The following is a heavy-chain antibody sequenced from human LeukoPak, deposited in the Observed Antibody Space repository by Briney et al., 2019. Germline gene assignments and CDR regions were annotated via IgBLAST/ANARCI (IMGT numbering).Heavy chain of an antibody. CDR3: ARARTRGVGANYYYYYMDV. D-gene: IGHD2-8*01. Sequence: ASAKVSCKASGGTFNSYAISWVRQAPGQGLEWMGWISAYNGNTNYAQKLQGRVTMTTDTSTSTAYMELRSLRSDDTAVYYCARARTRGVGANYYYYYMDVWGKGTTVTVSS. V-gene: IGHV1-18*01. J-gene: IGHJ6*03. CDR2: ISAYNGNT. CDR1: GGTFNSYA.